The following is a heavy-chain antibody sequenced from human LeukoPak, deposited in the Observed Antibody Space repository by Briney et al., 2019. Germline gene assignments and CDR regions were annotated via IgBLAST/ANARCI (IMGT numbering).Heavy chain of an antibody. CDR2: FDPEDGET. D-gene: IGHD3-3*01. Sequence: ASVKVSCKVSGYTLTELSMHWVRQAPGKGLEWMGGFDPEDGETIYAQKFQGRVTMTEDTSTDTAYMELSSLRSEDTAVYYCATAPPTSAIHYDFWSGLGLSYYYYMDVWGKGTTVTVSS. J-gene: IGHJ6*03. V-gene: IGHV1-24*01. CDR1: GYTLTELS. CDR3: ATAPPTSAIHYDFWSGLGLSYYYYMDV.